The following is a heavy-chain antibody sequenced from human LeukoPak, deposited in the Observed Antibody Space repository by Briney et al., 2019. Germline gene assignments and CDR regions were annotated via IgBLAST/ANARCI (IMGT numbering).Heavy chain of an antibody. J-gene: IGHJ5*02. V-gene: IGHV1-2*06. CDR3: ARAPLGYNWFDP. CDR2: INPNSGGT. CDR1: GYTFTGYY. D-gene: IGHD3-10*01. Sequence: ASVKVSCKASGYTFTGYYMHWVRQAPGQGLEWMGRINPNSGGTNYAQKFQGRVTMTKVTSISTGYMELSRLRSDDTAVYYCARAPLGYNWFDPWGQGTLVTVSS.